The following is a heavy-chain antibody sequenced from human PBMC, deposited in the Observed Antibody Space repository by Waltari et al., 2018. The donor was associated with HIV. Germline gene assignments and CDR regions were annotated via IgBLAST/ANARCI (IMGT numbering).Heavy chain of an antibody. CDR1: GYTFTNYW. J-gene: IGHJ3*02. Sequence: EVQLVQSGAEVGKSGESLRISCTASGYTFTNYWIAWVRQMSGEGLEWMGIIYPFDSDTRYNPSFEGQITISADKSLATAYLEWSKLNASDAAIYYCARLFYYDTTGYINNAFDIWGQGTLVTVS. CDR3: ARLFYYDTTGYINNAFDI. V-gene: IGHV5-51*03. CDR2: IYPFDSDT. D-gene: IGHD3-22*01.